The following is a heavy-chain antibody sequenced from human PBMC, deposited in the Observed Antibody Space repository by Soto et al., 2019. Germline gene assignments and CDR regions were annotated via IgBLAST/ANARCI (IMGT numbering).Heavy chain of an antibody. CDR1: GFTVSSYA. J-gene: IGHJ6*03. Sequence: EVQLLESGGGLVQPGGSLRLSCAASGFTVSSYAMSWVRQAPGKGLEWASVISGSGSTYSADSVKGRFTISRDSSKNTVDLQMNSLRAEDTAVYYCAKALRFTFTSGYYMDVWGRGTTVTVSS. V-gene: IGHV3-23*01. CDR3: AKALRFTFTSGYYMDV. D-gene: IGHD3-16*01. CDR2: ISGSGST.